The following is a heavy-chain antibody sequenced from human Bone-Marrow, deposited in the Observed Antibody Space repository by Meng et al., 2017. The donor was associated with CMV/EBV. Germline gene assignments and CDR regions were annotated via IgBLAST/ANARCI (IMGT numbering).Heavy chain of an antibody. J-gene: IGHJ4*02. D-gene: IGHD1-26*01. V-gene: IGHV1-69*01. Sequence: VRAGAGGTQTWSWWQVFCRQYGGSLIIYFMLLGLHAPGSGIVCMGGFIPIFGTAKYVQKFQGRVTIHEDDSTSTAYMELSSLRSEDRAVYYCARDYEIRGVGAWGYWGQGTLVTVSS. CDR3: ARDYEIRGVGAWGY. CDR2: FIPIFGTA. CDR1: GGSLIIYF.